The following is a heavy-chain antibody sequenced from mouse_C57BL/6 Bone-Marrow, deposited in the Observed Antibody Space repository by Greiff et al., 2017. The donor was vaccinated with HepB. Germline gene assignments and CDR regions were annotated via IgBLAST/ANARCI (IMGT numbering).Heavy chain of an antibody. CDR1: GYTFTDYY. V-gene: IGHV1-75*01. CDR2: IFPGSGST. D-gene: IGHD1-1*01. J-gene: IGHJ2*01. Sequence: QVQLKESGPELVKPGASVKISCKASGYTFTDYYINWVKQRPGQGLEWIGWIFPGSGSTYYNEKFKGKATLTVDKSSSTAYMLLSSLTSEDSAVYFCAIPGYYGSSRYYFDYWGQGTTLTVSS. CDR3: AIPGYYGSSRYYFDY.